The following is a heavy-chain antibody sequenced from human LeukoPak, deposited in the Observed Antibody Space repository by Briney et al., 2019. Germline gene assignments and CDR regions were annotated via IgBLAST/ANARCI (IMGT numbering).Heavy chain of an antibody. V-gene: IGHV1-69*05. CDR2: IIPIFGTA. Sequence: ASVKVSCKASGYTFTSYYMHWVRQAPGQGLEWMGRIIPIFGTANYAQKFQGRVTITTDESTSTAYMELSSLRSEDTAVYYCATTVTTHAFDIWGQGTMVTVSS. CDR1: GYTFTSYY. CDR3: ATTVTTHAFDI. D-gene: IGHD4-17*01. J-gene: IGHJ3*02.